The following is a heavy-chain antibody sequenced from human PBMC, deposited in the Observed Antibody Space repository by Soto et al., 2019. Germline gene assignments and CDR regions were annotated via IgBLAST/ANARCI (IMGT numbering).Heavy chain of an antibody. J-gene: IGHJ4*02. V-gene: IGHV1-69*13. CDR2: IIPIFGTA. D-gene: IGHD5-12*01. CDR3: ARLNSGYRYYFDY. CDR1: GGTFSSYA. Sequence: SGKVSCKASGGTFSSYAISWVRQAPGQGLEWMGGIIPIFGTANYAQKFQGRVTITADESTSTAYMELSSLRSEDTAVYYCARLNSGYRYYFDYWGQGTLVTVSS.